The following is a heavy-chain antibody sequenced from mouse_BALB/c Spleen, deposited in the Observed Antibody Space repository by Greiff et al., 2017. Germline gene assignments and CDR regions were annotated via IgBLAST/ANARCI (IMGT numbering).Heavy chain of an antibody. Sequence: EVRLQQTGPELVKPGASVKISCKASGYSFTDYIMLWVKQSHGKSLEWIGNINPYYGSTSYNLKFKGKATLTVDKSSSTAYMQLNSLTSEDSAVYYCARARWGYDREWDMDYWGQGTSVTVSS. CDR3: ARARWGYDREWDMDY. D-gene: IGHD2-2*01. CDR2: INPYYGST. J-gene: IGHJ4*01. V-gene: IGHV1-39*01. CDR1: GYSFTDYI.